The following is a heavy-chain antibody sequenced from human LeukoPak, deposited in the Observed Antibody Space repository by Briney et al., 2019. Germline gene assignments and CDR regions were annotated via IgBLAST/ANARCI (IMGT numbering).Heavy chain of an antibody. J-gene: IGHJ4*02. Sequence: ASVKVPCKASGYTFTSYDIVWVRQAPGQGLEWMGWISAFNGNTNNAQKVQGRVTMTTDTSTSTAYMELRSLTSDDTAMYYCARVYSSAFDHWGQGTLVTVTS. CDR1: GYTFTSYD. V-gene: IGHV1-18*01. D-gene: IGHD3-10*01. CDR3: ARVYSSAFDH. CDR2: ISAFNGNT.